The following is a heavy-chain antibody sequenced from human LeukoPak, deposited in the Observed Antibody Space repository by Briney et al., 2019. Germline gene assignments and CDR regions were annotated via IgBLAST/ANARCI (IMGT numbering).Heavy chain of an antibody. CDR1: GFTFSSYA. D-gene: IGHD3-22*01. Sequence: GGSLRLSCAASGFTFSSYAMSWVRQAPGKGLEWVSAISGSGGSTYYADSVKGRFTISRDNSKNTLYLQMNSLGAEDTAVYYCAKDGTSAYYYDSSGSERDAFDIWGQGTMVTVSS. J-gene: IGHJ3*02. CDR2: ISGSGGST. CDR3: AKDGTSAYYYDSSGSERDAFDI. V-gene: IGHV3-23*01.